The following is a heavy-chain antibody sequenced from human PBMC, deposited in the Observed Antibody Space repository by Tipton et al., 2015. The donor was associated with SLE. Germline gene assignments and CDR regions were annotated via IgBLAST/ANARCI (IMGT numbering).Heavy chain of an antibody. Sequence: TLSLTCTVSGGSISSGSYSWIWIRQPPGKRLEWIGHVHSSGSTFYNPSLKSRVTISMDTSKNQVSLRMTSVTAADTAVYYCATSGYDFLSWFDPWGQGARVTVSS. V-gene: IGHV4-61*01. CDR2: VHSSGST. CDR3: ATSGYDFLSWFDP. CDR1: GGSISSGSYS. D-gene: IGHD5-12*01. J-gene: IGHJ5*02.